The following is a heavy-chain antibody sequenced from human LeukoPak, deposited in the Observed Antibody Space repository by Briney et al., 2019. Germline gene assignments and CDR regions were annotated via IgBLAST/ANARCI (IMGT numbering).Heavy chain of an antibody. CDR2: ISSSSTI. CDR3: ARRPPYYYDSSADAFDI. V-gene: IGHV3-48*04. CDR1: GFTFSSYS. D-gene: IGHD3-22*01. J-gene: IGHJ3*02. Sequence: PGGSLRLSCAASGFTFSSYSMNWVRQAPGKGLEWVSYISSSSTIYYADSVKGRFTISRDNAKNSLYLQMNSLRAEDTAVYYCARRPPYYYDSSADAFDIWGQGTMVTVSS.